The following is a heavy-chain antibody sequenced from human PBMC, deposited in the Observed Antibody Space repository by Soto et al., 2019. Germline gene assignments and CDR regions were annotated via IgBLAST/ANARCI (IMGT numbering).Heavy chain of an antibody. CDR3: AKIIRIQSGFDY. CDR2: ISDSGGYT. Sequence: GGSLRLSCAASGFTFNSYGMSWVRQAPGKGLEWVSAISDSGGYTSYADSVEGRFTISRDNSKNTLFLQMNSLRVEDTAVYYCAKIIRIQSGFDYWGQGTLVTVSS. D-gene: IGHD3-10*01. J-gene: IGHJ4*02. V-gene: IGHV3-23*01. CDR1: GFTFNSYG.